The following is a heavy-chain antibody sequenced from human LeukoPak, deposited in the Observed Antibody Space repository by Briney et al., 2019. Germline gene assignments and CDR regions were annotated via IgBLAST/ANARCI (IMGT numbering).Heavy chain of an antibody. Sequence: GGSLRLSCAASGFSFSTYSMNWVRQAAGKGLEWVSYISIGSSTIYYANSVRGRFTISRDNAKNSLYLQMNSLRVEDTAVYYCAREDGTFQYWGQGTLVTVSS. CDR3: AREDGTFQY. J-gene: IGHJ1*01. CDR1: GFSFSTYS. CDR2: ISIGSSTI. V-gene: IGHV3-48*01.